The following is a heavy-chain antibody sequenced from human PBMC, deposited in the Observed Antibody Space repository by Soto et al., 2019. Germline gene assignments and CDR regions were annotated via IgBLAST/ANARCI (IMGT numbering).Heavy chain of an antibody. V-gene: IGHV4-59*01. CDR2: IYYSGST. D-gene: IGHD2-21*01. Sequence: PSETLSLTCTVSGGSISSYYWSWIRQPPGRGLEWIGYIYYSGSTNYNPSLKSRVTISVDTSKNQFSLKLSSVTAADTAVYYCARDRGEGEYFQHWGQGTLVTVSS. J-gene: IGHJ1*01. CDR1: GGSISSYY. CDR3: ARDRGEGEYFQH.